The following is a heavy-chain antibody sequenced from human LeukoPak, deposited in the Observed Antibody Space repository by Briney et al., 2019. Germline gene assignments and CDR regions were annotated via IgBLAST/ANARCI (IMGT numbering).Heavy chain of an antibody. CDR3: AKRAPIGHYPQGASNYFDY. V-gene: IGHV3-23*01. Sequence: GGSLRLSCAASGFTFSSYAMSWVRQAPGKGLEWVSAISGSGGSTYYADSVKGRFTISRDNSKNTLYLQMNNLRAEDTAVYYCAKRAPIGHYPQGASNYFDYWGQGTLVTVSS. CDR2: ISGSGGST. CDR1: GFTFSSYA. D-gene: IGHD3-22*01. J-gene: IGHJ4*02.